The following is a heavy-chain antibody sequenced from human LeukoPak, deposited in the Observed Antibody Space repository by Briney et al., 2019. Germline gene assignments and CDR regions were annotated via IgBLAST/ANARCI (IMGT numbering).Heavy chain of an antibody. V-gene: IGHV3-53*01. CDR1: GFAVSANY. D-gene: IGHD5-18*01. CDR2: IYSGGST. CDR3: ACGYSYGHEDY. J-gene: IGHJ4*02. Sequence: PGGSLRLSCAASGFAVSANYMSWVRQAPGKGLEWVSVIYSGGSTYYADSVKGRFTISRDNSKNTLYLQMNSLRAKDTAVYYCACGYSYGHEDYWGQGTLVTVSS.